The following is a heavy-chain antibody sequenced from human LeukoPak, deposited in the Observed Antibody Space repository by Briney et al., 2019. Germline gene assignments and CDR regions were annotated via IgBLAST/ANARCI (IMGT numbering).Heavy chain of an antibody. V-gene: IGHV1-8*01. CDR3: ARVSLDGWYGPEESNWFDP. Sequence: ASVKVSCKASGYTFTSYDINWVRQATGQGLEWMGWMNPNSGNTGYAQKFQGRVTMTRNTSISTAYMELSSLRSEDTAVYYCARVSLDGWYGPEESNWFDPWGQGTLVTVSS. D-gene: IGHD6-19*01. J-gene: IGHJ5*02. CDR1: GYTFTSYD. CDR2: MNPNSGNT.